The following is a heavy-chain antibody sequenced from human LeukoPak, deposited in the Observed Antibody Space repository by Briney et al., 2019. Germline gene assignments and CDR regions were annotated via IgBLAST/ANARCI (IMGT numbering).Heavy chain of an antibody. V-gene: IGHV4-4*07. J-gene: IGHJ6*03. CDR1: GGTFNCHY. Sequence: PSETLSLTCSVSGGTFNCHYWSWIPHPAGQGLEWIRHLYTSGRNNYNPSLKSRVNMSVDTAKNHSSLKLSSMTGTSTAVDYCASSSWSRYYYYNYMDVWGKGTTVTVSS. CDR3: ASSSWSRYYYYNYMDV. D-gene: IGHD6-13*01. CDR2: LYTSGRN.